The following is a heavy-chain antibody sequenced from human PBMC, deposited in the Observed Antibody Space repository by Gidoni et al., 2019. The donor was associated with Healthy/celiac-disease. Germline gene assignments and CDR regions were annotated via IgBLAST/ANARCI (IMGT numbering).Heavy chain of an antibody. CDR1: GGTFSSYT. Sequence: QVQLVQSGAEVKKPGSSVKVSCKASGGTFSSYTISWVRQAPGQGLEWMGRIIPILGIANYAQKFQGRVTITADKSTSTAYMELSSLRSEDTAVYYCAREGGGCSGGSCYQDYYYGMDVWGQGTTVTVSS. CDR2: IIPILGIA. J-gene: IGHJ6*02. V-gene: IGHV1-69*08. CDR3: AREGGGCSGGSCYQDYYYGMDV. D-gene: IGHD2-15*01.